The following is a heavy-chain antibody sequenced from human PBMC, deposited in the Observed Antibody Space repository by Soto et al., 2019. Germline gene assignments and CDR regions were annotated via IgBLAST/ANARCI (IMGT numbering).Heavy chain of an antibody. Sequence: VASVKVSCKASGYTFTIHAIHWVRQAPGQGLEWMGWINGGDGKTEYSQKLQGRVTLTRDTSTTTVYMDLNTLTSEDTAVYYCARGFYGSADYWGQGTLVTVSS. V-gene: IGHV1-3*01. CDR3: ARGFYGSADY. D-gene: IGHD3-10*01. J-gene: IGHJ4*02. CDR1: GYTFTIHA. CDR2: INGGDGKT.